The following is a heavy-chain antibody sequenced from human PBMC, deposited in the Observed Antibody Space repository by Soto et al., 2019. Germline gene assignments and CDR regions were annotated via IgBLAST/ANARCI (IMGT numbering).Heavy chain of an antibody. CDR3: ARESWYYYGSGSYSYYGMDV. CDR2: IYYSGST. CDR1: GGSISSYY. D-gene: IGHD3-10*01. J-gene: IGHJ6*02. Sequence: QVQLQESGPGLVKPSETLSLTCTVSGGSISSYYWSWIRQPPGKGLEWIGYIYYSGSTNYNPSLKRRVTISVDTSKNQFSLKLSAVPAADTAVYYCARESWYYYGSGSYSYYGMDVWGQGTTVTVSS. V-gene: IGHV4-59*01.